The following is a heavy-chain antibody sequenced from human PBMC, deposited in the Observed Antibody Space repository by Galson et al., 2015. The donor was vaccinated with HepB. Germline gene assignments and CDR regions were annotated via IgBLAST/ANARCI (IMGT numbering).Heavy chain of an antibody. CDR3: AKDGDE. CDR2: ISWNSGSI. Sequence: SLRLSCAASGFTFDDYAMHWVRQAPGKGLEWVSGISWNSGSIGYADSVKGRFTISRDNAKNSLYLQMNSLRAEDTALYYCAKDGDEWGQGTLVTVSS. V-gene: IGHV3-9*01. CDR1: GFTFDDYA. J-gene: IGHJ4*02.